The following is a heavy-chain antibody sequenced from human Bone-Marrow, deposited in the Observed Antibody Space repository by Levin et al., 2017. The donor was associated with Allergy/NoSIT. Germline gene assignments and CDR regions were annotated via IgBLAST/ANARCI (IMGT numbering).Heavy chain of an antibody. V-gene: IGHV3-74*01. CDR3: ARGLAGAVGIGDY. CDR1: GFTFSSYW. D-gene: IGHD6-13*01. Sequence: GGSLRLSCAASGFTFSSYWIHWVRQAPGKGLEWVSCLNPDGSSTPYADSVKGRFTVSRDNAKNTVYLQMSSLRVEDMGVYYCARGLAGAVGIGDYWGQGDLVTVSS. J-gene: IGHJ4*02. CDR2: LNPDGSST.